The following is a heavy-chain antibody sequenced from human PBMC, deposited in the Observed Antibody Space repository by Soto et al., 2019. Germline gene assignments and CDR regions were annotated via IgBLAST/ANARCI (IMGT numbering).Heavy chain of an antibody. Sequence: SETLSLTCAVYGASFLGYYWSWIRETPGKVLEWIGEINHSGSTNYNPSLKSRVTVSVDTSKNQFSLKLSSVTAADTAVYYCARGPYSSSSFRRTHYYYYGMDVWCQGPTVT. D-gene: IGHD6-6*01. CDR1: GASFLGYY. CDR3: ARGPYSSSSFRRTHYYYYGMDV. CDR2: INHSGST. J-gene: IGHJ6*02. V-gene: IGHV4-34*01.